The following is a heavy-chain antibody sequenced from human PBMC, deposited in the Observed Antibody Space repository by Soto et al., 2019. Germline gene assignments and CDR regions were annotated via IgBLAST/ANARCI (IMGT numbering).Heavy chain of an antibody. V-gene: IGHV4-4*02. CDR2: IHHSRGT. CDR1: GGSISGDKW. Sequence: SETLSLTCAVSGGSISGDKWWSWVRQPPGKGLEWIGEIHHSRGTNYNPSLKSRVTISVDKCKNQSSLNLNSVTAADTGVYYCATNGWYCVEYWGQGILVTVSS. CDR3: ATNGWYCVEY. D-gene: IGHD6-19*01. J-gene: IGHJ4*02.